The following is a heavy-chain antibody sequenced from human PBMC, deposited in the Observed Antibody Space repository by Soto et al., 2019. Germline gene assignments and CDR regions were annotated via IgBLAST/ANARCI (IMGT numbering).Heavy chain of an antibody. J-gene: IGHJ4*02. CDR3: AHRVLRTVFGMVTTTAIFFVF. CDR1: GFSLTTSGVG. D-gene: IGHD3-3*01. CDR2: ISWDDDK. Sequence: QITLNESGPTAVRPTETLTLTRRFSGFSLTTSGVGVGCIRQSPGKAPEWLARISWDDDKRYSASLKSRLTIAKDASKHQVVMTASDLGPTDTATYYCAHRVLRTVFGMVTTTAIFFVFWVPGTPVAVSS. V-gene: IGHV2-5*02.